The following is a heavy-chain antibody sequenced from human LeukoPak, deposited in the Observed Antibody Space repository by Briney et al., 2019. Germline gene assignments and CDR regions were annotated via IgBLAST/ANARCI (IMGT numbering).Heavy chain of an antibody. CDR2: ISSSSSTI. Sequence: PGGSLRLSCAASGFTFSSYSMNWVRQAPGKGLEWVSYISSSSSTIYYADSVKGRFTISRDNAKNSLYLQMNSLRAEDTAVYYCARRGYYDNSGYDYWGQGTLVTVSS. CDR1: GFTFSSYS. V-gene: IGHV3-48*01. D-gene: IGHD3-22*01. J-gene: IGHJ4*02. CDR3: ARRGYYDNSGYDY.